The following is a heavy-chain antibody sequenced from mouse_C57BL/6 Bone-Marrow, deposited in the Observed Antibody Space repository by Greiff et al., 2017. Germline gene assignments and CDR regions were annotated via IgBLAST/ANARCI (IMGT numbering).Heavy chain of an antibody. Sequence: VQLQQPGAELVKPGASVKMSCKASGYTFTSYWITWVKQRPGQGLEWIGDIYPGSGSTNYNEKFKSKATLTVDTSSSTAYMQLSSLRSEDSAVYYCARPYYSNYWYFDVWGTGTTGTVSS. CDR3: ARPYYSNYWYFDV. CDR2: IYPGSGST. V-gene: IGHV1-55*01. CDR1: GYTFTSYW. D-gene: IGHD2-5*01. J-gene: IGHJ1*03.